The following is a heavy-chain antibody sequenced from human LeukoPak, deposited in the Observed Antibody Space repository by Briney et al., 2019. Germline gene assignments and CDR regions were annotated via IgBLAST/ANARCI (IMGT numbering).Heavy chain of an antibody. CDR1: GGSISSSSYY. D-gene: IGHD1-26*01. J-gene: IGHJ4*02. V-gene: IGHV4-39*07. CDR2: IYYSGST. Sequence: SETLSLTCTVSGGSISSSSYYWGWIRQPPGKGLEWIGSIYYSGSTYYNPSLKSRVTISVDTSKNQFSLKLSSVTAADTAVYYCARHYPPSGSNTYFDYWGQGTLVTVSS. CDR3: ARHYPPSGSNTYFDY.